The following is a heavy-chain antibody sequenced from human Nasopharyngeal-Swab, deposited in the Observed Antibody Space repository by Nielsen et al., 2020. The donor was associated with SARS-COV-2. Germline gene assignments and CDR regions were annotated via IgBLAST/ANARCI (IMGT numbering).Heavy chain of an antibody. CDR2: IRSKTYGGAP. CDR3: ARSVGSFYGQGAFDI. J-gene: IGHJ3*02. D-gene: IGHD1-26*01. Sequence: GESLKISCTTSGFTFGDYAMSWFRQAPGKGLERVGFIRSKTYGGAPEYAASVKGRFTISRDGAESIAYLQMNSLETEDKGVYYCARSVGSFYGQGAFDIWGQGTMVTVSS. V-gene: IGHV3-49*01. CDR1: GFTFGDYA.